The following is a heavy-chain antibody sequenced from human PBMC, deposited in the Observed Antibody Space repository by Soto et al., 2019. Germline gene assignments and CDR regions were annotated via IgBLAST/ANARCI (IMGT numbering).Heavy chain of an antibody. J-gene: IGHJ5*02. CDR1: GGSISSSNW. Sequence: PSETLSLTCAVSGGSISSSNWWSWVRQPPGKGLGWIGEIYHSGSTNYNPPLKSRVTISVDKSKNQFSLKLSSVTAADTAGYYCARKSAYCTNGVCYRGNWFDPWGQGTLVTVSS. D-gene: IGHD2-8*01. V-gene: IGHV4-4*02. CDR3: ARKSAYCTNGVCYRGNWFDP. CDR2: IYHSGST.